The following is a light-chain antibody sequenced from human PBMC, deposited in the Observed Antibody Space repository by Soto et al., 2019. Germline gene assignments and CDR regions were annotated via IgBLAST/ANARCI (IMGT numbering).Light chain of an antibody. CDR3: QQYGGSPT. J-gene: IGKJ4*01. V-gene: IGKV3-20*01. CDR2: GAS. Sequence: EIVLTQSPGTLSLSPGERATLSCRSSQTFSSSFLAWYQQKPGQAPRLVMYGASSRAADIPDRFSGRGTGTEFTLTISRLEPEDFAVYYCQQYGGSPTFGGGTRGEIK. CDR1: QTFSSSF.